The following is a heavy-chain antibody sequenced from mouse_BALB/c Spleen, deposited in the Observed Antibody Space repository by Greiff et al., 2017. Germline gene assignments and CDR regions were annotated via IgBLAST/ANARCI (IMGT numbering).Heavy chain of an antibody. Sequence: EVNVVESGGGLVKPGGSLKLSCAASGFAFSSYDMSWVRQTPEKRLEWVAYISSGGGSTYYPDTVKGRFTISRDNAKNTLYLQMSSLKSEDTAMYYCARSGNYWYFDVWGAGTTVTVSS. CDR2: ISSGGGST. CDR1: GFAFSSYD. J-gene: IGHJ1*01. V-gene: IGHV5-12-1*01. CDR3: ARSGNYWYFDV. D-gene: IGHD2-1*01.